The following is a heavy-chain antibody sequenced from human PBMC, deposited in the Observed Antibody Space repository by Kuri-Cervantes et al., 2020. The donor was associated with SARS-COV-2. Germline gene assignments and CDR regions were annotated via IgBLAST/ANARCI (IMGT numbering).Heavy chain of an antibody. CDR1: GYTFTSYD. J-gene: IGHJ4*02. CDR2: MNPNSGNT. V-gene: IGHV1-8*01. Sequence: ASVKVSCKASGYTFTSYDINWVRQATGQGLEWMGWMNPNSGNTGYAQKFQGRVTITRDTSASTAYMELSSLRSEDTAVYYCAREGYGSGSFLGYWGQGTLVTVSS. D-gene: IGHD3-10*01. CDR3: AREGYGSGSFLGY.